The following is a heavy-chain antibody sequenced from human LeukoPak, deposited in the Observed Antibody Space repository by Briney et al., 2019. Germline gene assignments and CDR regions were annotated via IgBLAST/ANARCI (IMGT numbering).Heavy chain of an antibody. CDR2: INAGNGNT. CDR3: ARDRARAAYYFDY. CDR1: GYTFTSYA. V-gene: IGHV1-3*01. J-gene: IGHJ4*02. D-gene: IGHD6-25*01. Sequence: ASVKVSCKASGYTFTSYAMHWVRQAPGQRLEWVGWINAGNGNTKYSQKFQGRVTITRDTSASTAYMELSSLRSEDTAVYYCARDRARAAYYFDYWGQGTLVTVSS.